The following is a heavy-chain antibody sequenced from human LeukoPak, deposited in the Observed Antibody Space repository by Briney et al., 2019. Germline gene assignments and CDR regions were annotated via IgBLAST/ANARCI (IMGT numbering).Heavy chain of an antibody. CDR1: GFTFSSYW. CDR3: AKDKVVTAIQGGMDV. D-gene: IGHD2-21*02. J-gene: IGHJ6*02. Sequence: PGGSLRLSCAASGFTFSSYWMSWVRQAPGKGLEWVANIKQDGSEKYYADSVKGRFTISRDNSKNTLYLQMNSLRAEDTAVYYCAKDKVVTAIQGGMDVWGQGTTVTVSS. CDR2: IKQDGSEK. V-gene: IGHV3-7*01.